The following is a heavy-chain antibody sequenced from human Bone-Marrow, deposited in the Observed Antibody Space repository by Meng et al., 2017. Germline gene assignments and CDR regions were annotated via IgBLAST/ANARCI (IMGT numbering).Heavy chain of an antibody. D-gene: IGHD6-19*01. V-gene: IGHV4-34*01. CDR1: GGSFSGYY. J-gene: IGHJ4*02. Sequence: QVQLQQWGEGRLKPSETPSLTCAAYGGSFSGYYWSWIRQAPGKGLEWIGEINHSGSTNYNPSLRSRVTISVDTSKNQFSLRLTSVTAADTAVYYCAASPGWWRIDSWGQGTLVTVSS. CDR3: AASPGWWRIDS. CDR2: INHSGST.